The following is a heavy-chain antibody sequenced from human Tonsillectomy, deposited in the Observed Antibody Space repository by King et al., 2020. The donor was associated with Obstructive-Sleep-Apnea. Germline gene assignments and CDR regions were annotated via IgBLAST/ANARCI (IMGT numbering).Heavy chain of an antibody. CDR3: AGITMVRGVIGY. D-gene: IGHD3-10*01. J-gene: IGHJ4*02. CDR1: GFTFSSYW. Sequence: VQLVEAGGGLVQPGGSLRLSCAASGFTFSSYWMSWGRQAPGKGLEWVSNIKQDGSEKYYVDSVEGRFTISKDNAKNSLYLHMNSLRAEDTAVYYCAGITMVRGVIGYWGQGTLVTVSS. V-gene: IGHV3-7*03. CDR2: IKQDGSEK.